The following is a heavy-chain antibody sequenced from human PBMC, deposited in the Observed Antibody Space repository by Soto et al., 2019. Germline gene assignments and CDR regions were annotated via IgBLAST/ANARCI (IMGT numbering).Heavy chain of an antibody. CDR1: GFTFSSYA. D-gene: IGHD2-8*01. CDR3: ARPVYAILQAQGGGWFDP. J-gene: IGHJ5*02. CDR2: ISYDGSNK. Sequence: QVQLVESGGGVVQPGRSLILSCAASGFTFSSYAMHWVRQAPGKGLEWVAVISYDGSNKYYADSVKGGFTISRDNSKNTLYLQMNSLRAEDTAVYYCARPVYAILQAQGGGWFDPWGQGTLVTVSS. V-gene: IGHV3-30-3*01.